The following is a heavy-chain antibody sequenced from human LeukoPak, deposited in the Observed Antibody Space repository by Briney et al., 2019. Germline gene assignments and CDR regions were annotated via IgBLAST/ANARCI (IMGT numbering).Heavy chain of an antibody. J-gene: IGHJ4*02. CDR1: GFTVSSNY. D-gene: IGHD3-22*01. V-gene: IGHV3-66*01. Sequence: PGGSLKLSCAASGFTVSSNYMSWVRQAPGKGLEWVSVIYSGGSTYYADSVKGRFTISRDNSKNTLYLQMNSLRAEDTAVYYCARDVYYYDSSGYYEDYWGQGTLVTVSS. CDR3: ARDVYYYDSSGYYEDY. CDR2: IYSGGST.